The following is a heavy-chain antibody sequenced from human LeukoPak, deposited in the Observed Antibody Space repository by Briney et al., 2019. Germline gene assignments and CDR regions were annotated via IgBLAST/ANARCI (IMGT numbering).Heavy chain of an antibody. J-gene: IGHJ3*02. D-gene: IGHD6-19*01. V-gene: IGHV3-23*01. Sequence: GGSLRLSCAASGFTFSSYAMSWVRQAPGKGLEWVSAITASGGSTYYADSVKGRFTISRDNSKNTLYLQMNSLRAEDTAVYYCAKERTDSSGWSRDAFDIWGQGTMVTVSS. CDR1: GFTFSSYA. CDR2: ITASGGST. CDR3: AKERTDSSGWSRDAFDI.